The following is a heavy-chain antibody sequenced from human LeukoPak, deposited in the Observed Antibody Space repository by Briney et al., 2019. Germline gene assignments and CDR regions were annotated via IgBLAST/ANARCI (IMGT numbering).Heavy chain of an antibody. CDR2: IYYSGST. J-gene: IGHJ3*02. CDR3: ARRASTKYYYSSGTRDDAFDI. D-gene: IGHD3-10*01. Sequence: SETLSLTCTVSGGSISSSSYYWGWIRQPPGKGLEWIGSIYYSGSTYYNPSLKSRVAISVDTSKNQFSLKLSSVTAADTAVYYCARRASTKYYYSSGTRDDAFDIWGQGTMVTVSS. CDR1: GGSISSSSYY. V-gene: IGHV4-39*01.